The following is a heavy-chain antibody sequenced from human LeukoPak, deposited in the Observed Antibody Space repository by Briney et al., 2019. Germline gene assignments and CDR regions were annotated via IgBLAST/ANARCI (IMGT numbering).Heavy chain of an antibody. CDR1: GFTFSSYW. CDR3: ARGGGRHVEY. Sequence: GGSLRLSCAASGFTFSSYWMSWVRQAPGKGLEWVANIKEDGSEKNYVDSVKGRFTISRDNAKNSLYQQMNILRAEDTAVYYCARGGGRHVEYWGQGNLVTVSS. CDR2: IKEDGSEK. V-gene: IGHV3-7*05. D-gene: IGHD3-16*01. J-gene: IGHJ4*02.